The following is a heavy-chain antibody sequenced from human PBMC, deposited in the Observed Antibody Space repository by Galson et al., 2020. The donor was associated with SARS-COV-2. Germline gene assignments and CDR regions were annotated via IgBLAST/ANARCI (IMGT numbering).Heavy chain of an antibody. D-gene: IGHD3-10*01. CDR1: GFTFSSYD. Sequence: GESLKISCSASGFTFSSYDMHWVRQAPGKGLEFVSTIGSNGGSTFYADSVKGRFTISRDNHEFALYLHMKSLRPEDTAVYYCVKVFMVRGVLARSGTPQAVDVWGKGTTVTVSS. V-gene: IGHV3-64D*06. CDR2: IGSNGGST. CDR3: VKVFMVRGVLARSGTPQAVDV. J-gene: IGHJ6*04.